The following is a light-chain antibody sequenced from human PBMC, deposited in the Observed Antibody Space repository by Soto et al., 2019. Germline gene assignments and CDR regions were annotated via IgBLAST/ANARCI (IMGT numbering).Light chain of an antibody. CDR1: GEHSSYA. V-gene: IGLV4-69*01. Sequence: QPVLTQLPSAPASLGASVKLTCTLSGEHSSYAIAWHQQQPEKGPRYLMKLNSDGSHSKGDGIPDRFSGSSSGAERYLTISSLQFEDEGDYYCQTWGAGMVVFGGGTKLPVL. CDR2: LNSDGSH. J-gene: IGLJ2*01. CDR3: QTWGAGMVV.